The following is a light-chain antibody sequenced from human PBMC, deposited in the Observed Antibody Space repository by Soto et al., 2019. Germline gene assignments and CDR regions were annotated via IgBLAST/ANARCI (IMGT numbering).Light chain of an antibody. Sequence: EIVLTQSPATLSLSPGERATLSCRASQSVSSYLAWYQQKPGQAPRLLIYDASNRATGIPARFSGSGSGTDFTLTISSPEPEDFAVYYCQQRSNWPLFGPGTKVDIK. J-gene: IGKJ3*01. CDR3: QQRSNWPL. CDR2: DAS. CDR1: QSVSSY. V-gene: IGKV3-11*01.